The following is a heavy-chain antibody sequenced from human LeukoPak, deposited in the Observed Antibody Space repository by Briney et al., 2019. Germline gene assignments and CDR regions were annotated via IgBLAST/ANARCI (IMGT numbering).Heavy chain of an antibody. J-gene: IGHJ6*02. CDR3: ARDGYSYGLYYYGMDV. V-gene: IGHV4-59*12. CDR2: IYYSGST. CDR1: GASISSYY. D-gene: IGHD5-18*01. Sequence: SESLSLTCTVSGASISSYYWSWIRQPPGKGLEWIGYIYYSGSTNYNPSLKSRVTTSVDTSKNQFSLKLSSVTAADTAVYYCARDGYSYGLYYYGMDVWGQGTTVTVSS.